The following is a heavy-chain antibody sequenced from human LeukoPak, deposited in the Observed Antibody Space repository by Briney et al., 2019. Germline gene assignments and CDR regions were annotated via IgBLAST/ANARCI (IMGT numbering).Heavy chain of an antibody. J-gene: IGHJ6*02. V-gene: IGHV4-34*01. CDR2: INHSGST. CDR3: ARGNEYCSSTSCYLRNPYYYYGMDV. CDR1: GGSFSGYY. D-gene: IGHD2-2*01. Sequence: SETLSLTCAVYGGSFSGYYWTWIRQPPGKGLEWIGEINHSGSTNYNPSLKSRVTISVDTSKNQFSLKLSSATAADTAVYYCARGNEYCSSTSCYLRNPYYYYGMDVWGQGTTVTVSS.